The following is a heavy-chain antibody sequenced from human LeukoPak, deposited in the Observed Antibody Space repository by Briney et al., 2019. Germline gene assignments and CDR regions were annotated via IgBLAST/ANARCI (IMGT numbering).Heavy chain of an antibody. Sequence: GESLKISCKGSGYSFTSYWIGWVRQMPGKGLEWVGIIYPGDSDTRYSPPFQGQGTISADKSISTAYLQWSSLKASDTAMYYCARHGRGGYSYGYVVYWGQGTLVTVSS. V-gene: IGHV5-51*01. CDR2: IYPGDSDT. CDR3: ARHGRGGYSYGYVVY. CDR1: GYSFTSYW. D-gene: IGHD5-18*01. J-gene: IGHJ4*02.